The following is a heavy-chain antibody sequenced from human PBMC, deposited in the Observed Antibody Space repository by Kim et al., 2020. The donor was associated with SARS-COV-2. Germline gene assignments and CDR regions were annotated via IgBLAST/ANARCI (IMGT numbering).Heavy chain of an antibody. J-gene: IGHJ4*02. D-gene: IGHD2-8*01. V-gene: IGHV3-23*01. CDR3: AERDSPTNGYQYYFDC. CDR2: ISGSGDGT. CDR1: GFTFSSYA. Sequence: GGSLRLSCAASGFTFSSYAMSWVRQAPGKGLEWVSGISGSGDGTYYTDSVKGRFTISRDNSKNTLYLQMNSLRDEDTAVYSCAERDSPTNGYQYYFDCWGQGPLVNVSS.